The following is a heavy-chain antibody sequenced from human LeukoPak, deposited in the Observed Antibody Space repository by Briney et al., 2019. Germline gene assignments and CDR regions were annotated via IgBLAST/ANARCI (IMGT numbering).Heavy chain of an antibody. V-gene: IGHV3-23*01. CDR3: AKGLNYGDYDN. Sequence: GRSLRLSCAASGFTFSTYAMSWVRQAPGKGLEWVSAISGSGGGTYYADSVKGRFTISRDNSKNTLYLQMNSLRAEDTAVYYCAKGLNYGDYDNWGQGTLVTVSS. J-gene: IGHJ4*02. D-gene: IGHD4-17*01. CDR1: GFTFSTYA. CDR2: ISGSGGGT.